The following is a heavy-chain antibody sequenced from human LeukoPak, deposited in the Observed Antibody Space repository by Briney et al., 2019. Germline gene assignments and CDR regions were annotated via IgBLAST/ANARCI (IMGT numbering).Heavy chain of an antibody. CDR1: GFTFSSYG. V-gene: IGHV3-30*18. Sequence: GGSLRLSCAASGFTFSSYGMHWVRQAPGKGLEWVAVISYDGSNKYYADSVKGRFTISRDNSKDTLYLQMNSLRAEDTAVYYCANDAFDIWGQGTMVTVSS. J-gene: IGHJ3*02. CDR3: ANDAFDI. CDR2: ISYDGSNK.